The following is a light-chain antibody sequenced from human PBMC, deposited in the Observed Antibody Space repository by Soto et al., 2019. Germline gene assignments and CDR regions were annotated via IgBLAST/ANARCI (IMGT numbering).Light chain of an antibody. CDR1: SSDVGAYNC. CDR2: DVS. Sequence: QSALTQPASVSGSPGQSITISCTGTSSDVGAYNCVSWYQQHPGKAPKLLIYDVSNRPSGVSNRFSGSKSGNTASLTISGLQTEDEDDYYCSSRRRSSTLVAFGGGTKLTVL. CDR3: SSRRRSSTLVA. J-gene: IGLJ2*01. V-gene: IGLV2-14*01.